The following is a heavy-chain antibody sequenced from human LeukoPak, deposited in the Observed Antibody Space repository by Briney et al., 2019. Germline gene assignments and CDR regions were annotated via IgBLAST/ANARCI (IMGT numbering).Heavy chain of an antibody. CDR3: ARSGSGWFDR. CDR1: GFTFSTYA. D-gene: IGHD6-19*01. Sequence: GGSLRLSCAASGFTFSTYAMVWVRQAPGKGLEWVSAISGSSETSYYADSVKGRFTISRDNSKNTVYLQMNSLRVEDTAIYYCARSGSGWFDRWGQGTLVTVSS. CDR2: ISGSSETS. V-gene: IGHV3-23*01. J-gene: IGHJ5*02.